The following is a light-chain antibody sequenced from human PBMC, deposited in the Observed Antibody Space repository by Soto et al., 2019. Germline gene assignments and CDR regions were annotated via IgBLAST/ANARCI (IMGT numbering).Light chain of an antibody. J-gene: IGKJ1*01. Sequence: DIQVTQSPPTLSASVGDRVTITCRASQSISSWLAWYQQKPGKAPKLLIYDASSLESGVPSRLSGSGSGTEFTLTISSLQPDDFATYYCQQYNSYWAFGQGTKVDIK. CDR2: DAS. CDR1: QSISSW. CDR3: QQYNSYWA. V-gene: IGKV1-5*01.